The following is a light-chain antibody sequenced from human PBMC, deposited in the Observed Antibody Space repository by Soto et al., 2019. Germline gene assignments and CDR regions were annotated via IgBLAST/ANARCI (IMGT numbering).Light chain of an antibody. Sequence: EIVMTQSPATLSVSQGERATLSCRASQSVSSNLAWYQQKPGQAPRRLIYGASTRSTGSPARFSGSGSGTEFTLTISSLQSEDLAVYYCQQYNNWPFTVGPGTKVDIK. CDR3: QQYNNWPFT. CDR1: QSVSSN. J-gene: IGKJ3*01. V-gene: IGKV3-15*01. CDR2: GAS.